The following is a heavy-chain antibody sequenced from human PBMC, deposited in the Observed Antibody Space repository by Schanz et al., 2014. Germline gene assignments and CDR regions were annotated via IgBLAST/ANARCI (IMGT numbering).Heavy chain of an antibody. CDR1: GFTFTTHA. CDR3: AKVREWWPYYFDY. D-gene: IGHD2-15*01. CDR2: ISGNGGST. Sequence: DVQLLESGGGLVQPGGSLRLSCAASGFTFTTHAMSWVRQPPGKGLEWVSAISGNGGSTYFADSVKGRFTISRDNSDNTLFLQMNSLRAEDTAVYYCAKVREWWPYYFDYWGQGTLVTVSS. V-gene: IGHV3-23*01. J-gene: IGHJ4*02.